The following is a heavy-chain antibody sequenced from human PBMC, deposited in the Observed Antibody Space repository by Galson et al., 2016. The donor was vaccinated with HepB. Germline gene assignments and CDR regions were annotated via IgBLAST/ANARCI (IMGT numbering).Heavy chain of an antibody. CDR1: GFAVNRDY. CDR3: ARGPTVTFYGGPTWFDL. V-gene: IGHV3-53*01. D-gene: IGHD2-21*02. J-gene: IGHJ5*02. Sequence: SLRLSCAVSGFAVNRDYMNWIRQAPGKGLEWISVIYSGGRTTYGDSVKGRFTISRDRSKNTLSLQMNSLRAEDTAVYYCARGPTVTFYGGPTWFDLWGQGTVVTVSS. CDR2: IYSGGRT.